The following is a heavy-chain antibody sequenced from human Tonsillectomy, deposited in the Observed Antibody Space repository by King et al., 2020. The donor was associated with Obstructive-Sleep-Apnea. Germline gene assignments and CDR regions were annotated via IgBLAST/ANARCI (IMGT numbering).Heavy chain of an antibody. CDR1: GDSVSSNSAA. J-gene: IGHJ5*02. D-gene: IGHD4-23*01. Sequence: VQLQQSGPGLVKPSQTLSLTCAISGDSVSSNSAAWNWIRQSPSRGLEWLGRTYYRSKWYYDYAVSVKSRVIINPDTSKNQFSLQLSSVTPEDTAGYYCVRDVVDGMVTLDNWFDPWGQGTLVTVSS. CDR3: VRDVVDGMVTLDNWFDP. V-gene: IGHV6-1*01. CDR2: TYYRSKWYY.